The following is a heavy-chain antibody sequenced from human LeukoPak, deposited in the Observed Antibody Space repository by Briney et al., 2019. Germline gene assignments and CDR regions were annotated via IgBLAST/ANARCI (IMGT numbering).Heavy chain of an antibody. Sequence: GASLRLSCAASGFTFSSYGMHWVRQAPGKGLEWVAVIWYDGSNKYYADSVKGRFTISRDNSKNTLYLQMNSLRAEDTAVYYCAREQLVRTWSFDYWGQGTLVTVSS. V-gene: IGHV3-33*01. CDR3: AREQLVRTWSFDY. CDR2: IWYDGSNK. D-gene: IGHD6-13*01. CDR1: GFTFSSYG. J-gene: IGHJ4*02.